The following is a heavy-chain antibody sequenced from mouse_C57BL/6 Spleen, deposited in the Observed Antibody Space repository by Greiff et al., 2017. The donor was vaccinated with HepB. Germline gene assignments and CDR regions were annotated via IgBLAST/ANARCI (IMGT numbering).Heavy chain of an antibody. CDR1: GFSLTSYG. Sequence: VKLQESGPGLVQPSQSLSITCTVSGFSLTSYGVHWVRQSPGKGLEWLGVIWSGGSTDYNAAFISRLSISKDNSKSQVFFKMNSLQADDTAIYYCARTQDSSGNYFDYWGQGTTLTGSS. D-gene: IGHD3-2*02. CDR2: IWSGGST. V-gene: IGHV2-2*01. J-gene: IGHJ2*01. CDR3: ARTQDSSGNYFDY.